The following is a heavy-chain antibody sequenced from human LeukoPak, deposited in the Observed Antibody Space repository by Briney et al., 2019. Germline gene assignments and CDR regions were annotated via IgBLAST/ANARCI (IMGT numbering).Heavy chain of an antibody. D-gene: IGHD3-9*01. CDR2: IYYSGST. CDR3: ARHVLRYFDWLSTQPTFDY. Sequence: SETLSLTCTVSGGSISSSSYYWGWIRQPPGKGLESIGSIYYSGSTYYNPSLKSRVTISVDTSKNQFSLKLSSVTAADTAVYYCARHVLRYFDWLSTQPTFDYWGQGTLVTVSS. J-gene: IGHJ4*02. CDR1: GGSISSSSYY. V-gene: IGHV4-39*01.